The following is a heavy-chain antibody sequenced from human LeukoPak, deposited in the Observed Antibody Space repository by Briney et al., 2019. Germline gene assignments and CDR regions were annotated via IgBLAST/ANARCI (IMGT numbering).Heavy chain of an antibody. D-gene: IGHD3-22*01. J-gene: IGHJ4*02. CDR2: IKQDGSEK. CDR3: ARNYDSSGYYLGY. CDR1: GFTFSTYA. Sequence: GGSLRLSCAASGFTFSTYAMSWVRQAPGKGLEWVANIKQDGSEKYYVDSVKGRFTISRDNAKNSLYLQMNSLRAEDTAVYYCARNYDSSGYYLGYWGQGTLVTVSS. V-gene: IGHV3-7*01.